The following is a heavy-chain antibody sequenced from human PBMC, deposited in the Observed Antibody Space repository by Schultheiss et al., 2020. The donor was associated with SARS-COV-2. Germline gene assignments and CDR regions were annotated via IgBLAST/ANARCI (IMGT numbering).Heavy chain of an antibody. D-gene: IGHD3-22*01. Sequence: SQTLSLTCTVSGASISSRSYYWSWIRQPPGKGLEWIGEINHSGSTNYNPSLKSRVTISVDTSKNQFSLKLSSVTAADTAVYYCARDVYDSSGHRILEWFDPWGQGTLVTVSS. V-gene: IGHV4-39*07. CDR3: ARDVYDSSGHRILEWFDP. CDR1: GASISSRSYY. CDR2: INHSGST. J-gene: IGHJ5*02.